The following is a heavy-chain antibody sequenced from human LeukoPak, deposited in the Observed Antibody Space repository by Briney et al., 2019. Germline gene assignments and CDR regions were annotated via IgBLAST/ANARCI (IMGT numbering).Heavy chain of an antibody. V-gene: IGHV3-7*05. CDR3: ASSRVYGYHDY. CDR2: INEDGSSK. CDR1: RFTFSNFW. J-gene: IGHJ4*02. D-gene: IGHD5-18*01. Sequence: PGGSLILSCEASRFTFSNFWMNWVRQAPGKGLEWVANINEDGSSKYYVDSVKGRFTLSRDNSKNTLYLQMNSLRAEDTAVYYCASSRVYGYHDYWGQGTLVTVSS.